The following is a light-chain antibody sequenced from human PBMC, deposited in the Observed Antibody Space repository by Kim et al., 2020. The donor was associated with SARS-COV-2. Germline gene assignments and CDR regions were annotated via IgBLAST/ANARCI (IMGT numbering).Light chain of an antibody. V-gene: IGLV2-23*02. CDR2: EVD. CDR3: SSYAGYGLGI. CDR1: NNDVGTYNL. J-gene: IGLJ2*01. Sequence: QSALTQSASVSGSPGQSTTISCTGTNNDVGTYNLVSWYQQHPGKAPRLIIYEVDKRPPGVSDRFSGSKSGNTASLTISGLQAEDEGDYYCSSYAGYGLGIFGGGTKVTVL.